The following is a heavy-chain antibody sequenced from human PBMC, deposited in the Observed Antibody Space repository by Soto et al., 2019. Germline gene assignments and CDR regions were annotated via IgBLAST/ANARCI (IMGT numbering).Heavy chain of an antibody. V-gene: IGHV4-59*01. CDR3: AGSPSVVPAALRGPFDY. J-gene: IGHJ4*02. Sequence: QVQLQESGPGLVKPSETLSLTCTVSGGSISSYYWSWIRQPPGKGLEWIGYIYYSGSTNYNPSLKSRVTISVDPSKNQFSLKLSSVTTADTAVYYCAGSPSVVPAALRGPFDYWGQGTLVTFSS. CDR2: IYYSGST. CDR1: GGSISSYY. D-gene: IGHD2-2*01.